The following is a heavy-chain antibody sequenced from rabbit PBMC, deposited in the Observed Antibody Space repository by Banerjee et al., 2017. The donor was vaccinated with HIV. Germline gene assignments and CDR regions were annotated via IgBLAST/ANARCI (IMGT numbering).Heavy chain of an antibody. Sequence: QEQLEESGGDLVKPEGSLTLTCTASGFSFSSSYWICWVRQAPGKGLEWIACIYAGGSGSTYYASWAKGRFTISKTSSTTVTLQMTSLTAADTATYFCARDDASSGGYVYNLWGPGTLVTVS. CDR1: GFSFSSSYW. V-gene: IGHV1S45*01. J-gene: IGHJ4*01. CDR2: IYAGGSGST. D-gene: IGHD1-1*01. CDR3: ARDDASSGGYVYNL.